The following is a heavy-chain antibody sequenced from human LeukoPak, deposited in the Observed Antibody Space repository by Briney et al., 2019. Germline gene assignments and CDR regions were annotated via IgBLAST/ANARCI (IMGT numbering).Heavy chain of an antibody. V-gene: IGHV4-34*01. D-gene: IGHD3-10*01. CDR1: GGSFSGYY. J-gene: IGHJ4*02. CDR2: INHSGST. Sequence: SETLSLTCAVYGGSFSGYYWSWIRQPPGKGLEWIGEINHSGSTNYNPYLKSRVTISVDTSKNQFSLKLSSVTAADTAVYYCARGKRTYYYGSGSYHHFDYWGQGTLVTVSS. CDR3: ARGKRTYYYGSGSYHHFDY.